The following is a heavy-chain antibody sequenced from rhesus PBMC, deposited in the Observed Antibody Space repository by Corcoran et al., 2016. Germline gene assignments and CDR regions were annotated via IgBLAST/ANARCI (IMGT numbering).Heavy chain of an antibody. CDR2: YIINGGGIT. CDR1: AFTFINYG. Sequence: EVQLVESGGGLVQPGGSLRLSCTASAFTFINYGMTWVRQAPGKGLGWVSYIINGGGITYYPYSVKGRFTISRDNSKNTLSLQMNSLRPEDTAVYFCAKVNTVYSLFDYWGQGVLVTVSS. CDR3: AKVNTVYSLFDY. J-gene: IGHJ4*01. D-gene: IGHD2-21*01. V-gene: IGHV3S5*01.